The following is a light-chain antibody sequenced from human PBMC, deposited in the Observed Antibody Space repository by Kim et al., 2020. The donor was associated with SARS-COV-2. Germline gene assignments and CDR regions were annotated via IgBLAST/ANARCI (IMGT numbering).Light chain of an antibody. CDR2: QDT. CDR3: QAWDSNTADVV. V-gene: IGLV3-1*01. J-gene: IGLJ2*01. CDR1: KLVNKY. Sequence: PGQTADITCSGDKLVNKYVSWYHQEPGQSPVLVIYQDTERPSGIPERFSGSNSGNTATLTISGTQTMDEADYFCQAWDSNTADVVFGGGTQLTVL.